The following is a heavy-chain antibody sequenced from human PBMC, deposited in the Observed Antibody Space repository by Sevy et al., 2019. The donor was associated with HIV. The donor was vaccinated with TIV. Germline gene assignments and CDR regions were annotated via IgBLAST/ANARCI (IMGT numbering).Heavy chain of an antibody. CDR3: ARDRPRPYSSSYGSCYYYYGMDV. Sequence: ASVKVSCKASGYTFTGYYMHWVRQAPGQGLEWMGWINPNSGGTNYAQKFQGRVTMTRDTSISTAYMELSRLRSDDTAVYYCARDRPRPYSSSYGSCYYYYGMDVWGQGTTVTVSS. J-gene: IGHJ6*02. CDR2: INPNSGGT. CDR1: GYTFTGYY. D-gene: IGHD6-6*01. V-gene: IGHV1-2*02.